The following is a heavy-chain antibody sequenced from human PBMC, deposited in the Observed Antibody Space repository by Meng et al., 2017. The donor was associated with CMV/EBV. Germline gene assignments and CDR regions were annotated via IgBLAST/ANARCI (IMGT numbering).Heavy chain of an antibody. CDR1: GFTFSDYY. J-gene: IGHJ4*02. CDR3: VRSSGWSPFDY. Sequence: HVQPVQSGAELKKPGASVKVSCTTSGFTFSDYYIHWVPQAPGQWLEWMGWVNSNNDATNYARKFQGRVSMTRDTSISTAHMELSRLMPDDTAVYYCVRSSGWSPFDYWGQGTLVTVSS. D-gene: IGHD6-19*01. V-gene: IGHV1-2*02. CDR2: VNSNNDAT.